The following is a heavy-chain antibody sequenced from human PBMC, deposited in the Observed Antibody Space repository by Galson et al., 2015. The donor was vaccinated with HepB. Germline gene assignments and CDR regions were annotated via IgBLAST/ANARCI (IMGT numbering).Heavy chain of an antibody. CDR1: GFRFDDHT. Sequence: SLRLSCAATGFRFDDHTMHWVRQAPGKGLEWVSGISWNSGSIGYADSVRGRFTISRDNAKNSLYLQMNSLRAEDTALYYCAKGSQYNYMDVWGKGTTVTVSS. D-gene: IGHD6-6*01. CDR2: ISWNSGSI. V-gene: IGHV3-9*01. CDR3: AKGSQYNYMDV. J-gene: IGHJ6*03.